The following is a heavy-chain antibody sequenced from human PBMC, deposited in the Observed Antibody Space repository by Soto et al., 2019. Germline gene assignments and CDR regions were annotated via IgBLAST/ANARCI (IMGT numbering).Heavy chain of an antibody. Sequence: GGSLRLSCAASGFTFSSYAMHWVRQAPGKGLEYVSAISSNGGSTYYANSVKGRFTISRDNSKNTLYLQMGSLRAEDMAVYYCARDAFDIWGQGTMVTVSS. CDR3: ARDAFDI. CDR1: GFTFSSYA. CDR2: ISSNGGST. J-gene: IGHJ3*02. V-gene: IGHV3-64*01.